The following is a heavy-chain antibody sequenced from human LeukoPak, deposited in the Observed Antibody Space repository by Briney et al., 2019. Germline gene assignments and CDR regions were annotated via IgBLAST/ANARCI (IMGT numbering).Heavy chain of an antibody. CDR2: IYSGGST. Sequence: GGSLRLSCAAPGFTVSSNYMSWVRQAPGKGLEWVSVIYSGGSTYYADSVKGRFTISRDNSKNTLYLQMNSLRAEDTAVYYCARVVRVMHFDYWGQGTLVTVSS. V-gene: IGHV3-53*01. CDR1: GFTVSSNY. J-gene: IGHJ4*02. CDR3: ARVVRVMHFDY. D-gene: IGHD3/OR15-3a*01.